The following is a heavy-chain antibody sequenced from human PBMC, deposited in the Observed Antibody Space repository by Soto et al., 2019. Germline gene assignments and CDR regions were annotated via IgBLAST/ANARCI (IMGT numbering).Heavy chain of an antibody. Sequence: GGSLRLSCAASGFNFNNYGMHWVRRAPGKGLEWVAVIWNDGNGYYYANSVKGRFTISRDNSKNTLYLQMSSLRAEDTAVYYCARRQISPPTRGAASARGGMDVWGQGTTVTVSS. CDR3: ARRQISPPTRGAASARGGMDV. CDR1: GFNFNNYG. J-gene: IGHJ6*02. D-gene: IGHD6-13*01. CDR2: IWNDGNGY. V-gene: IGHV3-33*01.